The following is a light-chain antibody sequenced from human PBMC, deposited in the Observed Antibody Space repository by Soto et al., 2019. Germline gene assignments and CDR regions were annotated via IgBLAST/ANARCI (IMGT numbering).Light chain of an antibody. CDR2: GAS. J-gene: IGKJ1*01. Sequence: EIVLTQSPGTLSLSPGERATLSCRASQSFSSNFLAWYQQKPGQTPRLLIYGASNRATGIPDRFSGSGSGTEFPLTIRRLEAEDFAVYYCQQYDSSPRTFGQGTKVEIK. V-gene: IGKV3-20*01. CDR3: QQYDSSPRT. CDR1: QSFSSNF.